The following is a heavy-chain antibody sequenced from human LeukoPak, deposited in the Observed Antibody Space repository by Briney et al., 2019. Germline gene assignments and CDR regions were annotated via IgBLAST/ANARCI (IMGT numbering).Heavy chain of an antibody. CDR3: ARATGEDAFDI. D-gene: IGHD7-27*01. V-gene: IGHV4-31*03. J-gene: IGHJ3*02. CDR1: AVSINSGGYY. CDR2: IYYSGST. Sequence: SETLSLNCSVSAVSINSGGYYWSWLRQHPGRGLEWIGYIYYSGSTYYNPSLKSRVTISVDTSKNQVSLKLSSVTAADTAVYYCARATGEDAFDIWGQGTMVTVSS.